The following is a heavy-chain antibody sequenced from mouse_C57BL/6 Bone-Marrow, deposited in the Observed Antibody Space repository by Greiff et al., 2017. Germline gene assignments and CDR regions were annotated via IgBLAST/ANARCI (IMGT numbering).Heavy chain of an antibody. CDR2: INPNNGGT. CDR3: ARGDYYGSSYLYYAMDY. V-gene: IGHV1-22*01. Sequence: EVQLQQSGPELVKPGASVKMSCKASGYTFTDYNMHWVKQSHGKSLEWIGYINPNNGGTSYNQKFKGKATLTVNKSSSTAYMELRSLTSEDSAVYYCARGDYYGSSYLYYAMDYWGQGTSVTVSS. J-gene: IGHJ4*01. D-gene: IGHD1-1*01. CDR1: GYTFTDYN.